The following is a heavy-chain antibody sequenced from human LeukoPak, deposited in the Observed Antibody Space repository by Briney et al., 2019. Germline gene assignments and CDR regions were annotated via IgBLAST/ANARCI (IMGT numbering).Heavy chain of an antibody. CDR2: ISSSSSYI. J-gene: IGHJ4*02. Sequence: GGSVRLSCAASGFTFSSYSMNWVRQAPGKGLEWVSSISSSSSYIYYADSVKGRFTISRDNAKNSLYMQMNSLRAEDTAVYYSARDRPGVVVAAINSRWGQGTLVT. D-gene: IGHD2-15*01. CDR3: ARDRPGVVVAAINSR. CDR1: GFTFSSYS. V-gene: IGHV3-21*01.